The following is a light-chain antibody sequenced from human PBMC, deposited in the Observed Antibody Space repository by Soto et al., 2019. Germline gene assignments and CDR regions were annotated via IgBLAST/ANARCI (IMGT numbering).Light chain of an antibody. CDR2: DSN. CDR3: AAWDDSLNFPYV. V-gene: IGLV1-44*01. CDR1: SSNIGSNT. J-gene: IGLJ1*01. Sequence: QSVLTQPPSASGTPGQRVTISCSGSSSNIGSNTVHWYQQLAGAAPKLLIYDSNQRPSGVPDRFSGSQSGTSASLAISGLQSEDEADYYCAAWDDSLNFPYVFGTGTRSPS.